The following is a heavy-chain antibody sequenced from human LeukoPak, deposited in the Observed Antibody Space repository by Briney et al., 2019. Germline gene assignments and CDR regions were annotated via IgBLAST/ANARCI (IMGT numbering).Heavy chain of an antibody. J-gene: IGHJ4*02. CDR2: IYHSGST. CDR3: ARQPSNYDYVWGSYRTHLNFDY. V-gene: IGHV4-38-2*01. CDR1: GYSISSGYY. D-gene: IGHD3-16*02. Sequence: SVTLSLTCAVSGYSISSGYYWGWIRQPPGKGLEWIGSIYHSGSTYYNPSLKSRVTISVDTSKNQFSLKLSSVTAADTAVYYCARQPSNYDYVWGSYRTHLNFDYWGQGTLVTVSS.